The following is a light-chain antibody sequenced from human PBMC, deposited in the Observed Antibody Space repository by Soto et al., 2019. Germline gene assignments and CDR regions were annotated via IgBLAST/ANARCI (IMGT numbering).Light chain of an antibody. CDR2: GAS. CDR3: QKYGSAPFS. Sequence: EIVLTQSPGTLSLSPGERATLSCRASQSVSSSYLAWYQQKPGQAPRPLIYGASSRATGIPDRFSGSGSGRDFTLTISRLEPEDFAVYYCQKYGSAPFSFGQGNKLEIK. J-gene: IGKJ2*03. V-gene: IGKV3-20*01. CDR1: QSVSSSY.